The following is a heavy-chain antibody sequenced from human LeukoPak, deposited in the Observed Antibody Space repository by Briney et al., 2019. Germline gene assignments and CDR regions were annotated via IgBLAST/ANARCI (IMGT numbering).Heavy chain of an antibody. CDR1: GGSISSGSYY. D-gene: IGHD3-3*01. J-gene: IGHJ6*03. CDR3: ARGPLEWSGYYSSYYYYYMDV. V-gene: IGHV4-61*02. CDR2: IYTCGST. Sequence: SETLSLTCTVSGGSISSGSYYWSWIRQPAGKGLEWIGRIYTCGSTNYNPSLKSRVTISVDTSKNQFSLKLSSVTAADTAVYYCARGPLEWSGYYSSYYYYYMDVWGKGATVTVSS.